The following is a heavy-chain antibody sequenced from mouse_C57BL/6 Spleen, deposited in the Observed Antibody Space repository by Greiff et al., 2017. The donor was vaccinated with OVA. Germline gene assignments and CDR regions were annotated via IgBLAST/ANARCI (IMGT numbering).Heavy chain of an antibody. D-gene: IGHD1-1*01. J-gene: IGHJ3*01. V-gene: IGHV10-1*01. Sequence: EVQLGVESGGGLVQPKGSLKLSCAASGFSFNTYAMNWVRQAPGKGLEWVARIRSKSNNYATYYADSVKDRFTISRDDSESMLYLQMNNLKTEDTAMYYCVRTTVPSWFAYWGQGTLVTVSA. CDR1: GFSFNTYA. CDR2: IRSKSNNYAT. CDR3: VRTTVPSWFAY.